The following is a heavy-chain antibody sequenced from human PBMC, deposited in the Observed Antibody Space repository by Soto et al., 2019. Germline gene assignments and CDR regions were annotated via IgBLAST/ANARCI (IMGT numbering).Heavy chain of an antibody. Sequence: QVQLVQSGPEVKMPGASVKVSCKTSGYTFTAYGLACLRQAPGQRPEWMGWVSTNDDRTNYAQKFQGRVTMTTDRSTTTTYMELRSLRADDTAVYYCTRELNTESSAYYSFAYWGQGTPVTVSS. J-gene: IGHJ4*02. V-gene: IGHV1-18*01. CDR3: TRELNTESSAYYSFAY. CDR2: VSTNDDRT. D-gene: IGHD3-22*01. CDR1: GYTFTAYG.